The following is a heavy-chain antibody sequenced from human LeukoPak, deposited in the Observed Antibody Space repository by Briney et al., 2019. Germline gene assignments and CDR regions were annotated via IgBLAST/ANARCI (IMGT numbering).Heavy chain of an antibody. J-gene: IGHJ5*02. Sequence: ASVKVSCKASGYTFTSYYMHWVRQAPGQGLEWMGLINPSGGSTSYAQKFQGRVTMTRDTSPSTVYMELSSLRSEDTAVYYCARGRAYDILTGYYIPSFAGNWFDPWGQGTLVTVSS. CDR1: GYTFTSYY. V-gene: IGHV1-46*01. CDR2: INPSGGST. CDR3: ARGRAYDILTGYYIPSFAGNWFDP. D-gene: IGHD3-9*01.